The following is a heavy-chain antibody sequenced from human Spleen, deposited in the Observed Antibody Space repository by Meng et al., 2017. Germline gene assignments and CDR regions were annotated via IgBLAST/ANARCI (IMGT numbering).Heavy chain of an antibody. CDR1: GYPFTAYY. V-gene: IGHV1-2*06. Sequence: QVPLVQRGADVEEPGASVQVSCTPSGYPFTAYYLHWVRQAPGQGLEWMGHIIPNSGDTLYAPKFQGRVSMTADTSIGTAYVDLSGLRSDDTAIYYCVRDENISLGKLFGDYWGQGTLVTVSS. CDR2: IIPNSGDT. D-gene: IGHD2-21*01. J-gene: IGHJ4*02. CDR3: VRDENISLGKLFGDY.